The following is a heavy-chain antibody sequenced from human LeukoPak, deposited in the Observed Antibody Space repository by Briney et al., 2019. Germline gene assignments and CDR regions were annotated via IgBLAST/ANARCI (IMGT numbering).Heavy chain of an antibody. V-gene: IGHV4-34*01. CDR1: GGSFSGYY. CDR2: INHSGST. D-gene: IGHD1-26*01. CDR3: ARGEPLGY. J-gene: IGHJ4*02. Sequence: SETLSLTCAVYGGSFSGYYWNWIRQPPGKGLEWIGEINHSGSTNYNPSLKSRVTISVDTSKNQFSLKLSSVTAADTAVYYCARGEPLGYWGQGTLVTVSS.